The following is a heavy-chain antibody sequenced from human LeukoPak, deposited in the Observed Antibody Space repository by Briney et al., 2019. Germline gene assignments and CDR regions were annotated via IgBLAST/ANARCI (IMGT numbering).Heavy chain of an antibody. CDR3: AKDLGSGPPYYGMDV. CDR1: GFTFSSYA. J-gene: IGHJ6*02. V-gene: IGHV3-30*18. CDR2: ISYDGTNK. Sequence: GGSLRLSCAASGFTFSSYAMHWVRQAPGKGLEWVAVISYDGTNKYYTDSVRGRFTISRDNSKNALYLQMNSLRAEDTAVYYCAKDLGSGPPYYGMDVWGQGTTVTVSS. D-gene: IGHD3-10*01.